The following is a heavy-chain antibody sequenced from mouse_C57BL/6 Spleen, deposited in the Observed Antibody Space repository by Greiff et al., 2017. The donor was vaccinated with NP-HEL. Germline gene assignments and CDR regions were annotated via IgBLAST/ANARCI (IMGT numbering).Heavy chain of an antibody. J-gene: IGHJ2*01. CDR2: IYPGGGYT. V-gene: IGHV1-63*01. CDR1: GYTFTNYW. D-gene: IGHD3-2*02. CDR3: ARKDRALTAQFDY. Sequence: QVQLQQSGAELVRPGTSVKMSCKASGYTFTNYWIGWAKQRPGHGLEWIGDIYPGGGYTNYNEKFKGKATLTADKSSSTAYMQFSSLTSEDSAIYYCARKDRALTAQFDYWGQGTTLTVSS.